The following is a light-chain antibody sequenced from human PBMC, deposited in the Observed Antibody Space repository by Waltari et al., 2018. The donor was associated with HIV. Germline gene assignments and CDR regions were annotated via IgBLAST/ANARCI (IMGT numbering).Light chain of an antibody. CDR1: PSNIGSNT. CDR2: RTN. J-gene: IGLJ2*01. CDR3: ESWDSSGSVV. Sequence: QSVLTQPPSVSGTPGQRVTISCSGNPSNIGSNTVNWYQHLPGMAPRVLIYRTNQRPSGVPDRFSGSKSGASASLAISGLQSEDEATYYCESWDSSGSVVFGGGTKLTVL. V-gene: IGLV1-44*01.